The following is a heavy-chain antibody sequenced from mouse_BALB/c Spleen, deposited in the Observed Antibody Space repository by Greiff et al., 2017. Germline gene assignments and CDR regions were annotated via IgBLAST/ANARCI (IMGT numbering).Heavy chain of an antibody. Sequence: QVQLQQSGAELVRPGTSVKVSCKASGYAFTNYLIEWVKQRPGQGLEWIGVINPGSGGTNYNEKFKGKATLTADKSSSTAYMQLSSLTSDDSAVYFCARDEGGFAYWGQGTLVTVSA. J-gene: IGHJ3*01. CDR2: INPGSGGT. V-gene: IGHV1-54*01. CDR3: ARDEGGFAY. CDR1: GYAFTNYL.